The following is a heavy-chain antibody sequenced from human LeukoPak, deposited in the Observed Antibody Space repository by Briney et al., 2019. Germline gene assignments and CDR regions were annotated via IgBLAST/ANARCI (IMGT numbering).Heavy chain of an antibody. Sequence: SETLSLTCTVSGGAISSNIYYWGWIRQPSGKGLEWIGSIYYSGSTYYNPSLKSRVTISVDMSTNQFSLKLSSVTSADTAVYYCARQPGKGYYYGMDVWGQGTTVSVSS. V-gene: IGHV4-39*01. CDR1: GGAISSNIYY. J-gene: IGHJ6*02. CDR3: ARQPGKGYYYGMDV. CDR2: IYYSGST. D-gene: IGHD3-10*01.